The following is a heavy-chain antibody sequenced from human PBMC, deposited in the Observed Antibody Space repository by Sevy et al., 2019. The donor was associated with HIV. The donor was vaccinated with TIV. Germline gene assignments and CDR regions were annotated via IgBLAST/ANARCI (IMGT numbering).Heavy chain of an antibody. V-gene: IGHV3-74*01. CDR3: TRVPGDGYNSPSFDY. CDR1: GFTFSSYW. J-gene: IGHJ4*02. D-gene: IGHD5-12*01. CDR2: IKNDGSGT. Sequence: GGSLRLSCAASGFTFSSYWMHWVRQAPGKGLVWVARIKNDGSGTRYADFVKGRFTISRDNAKNTLYLQMNSLRAGDMGAYYCTRVPGDGYNSPSFDYWGRGTLVTVSS.